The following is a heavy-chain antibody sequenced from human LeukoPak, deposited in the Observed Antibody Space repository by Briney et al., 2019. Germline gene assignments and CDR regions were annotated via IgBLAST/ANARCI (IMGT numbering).Heavy chain of an antibody. CDR2: IYYTRST. V-gene: IGHV4-39*01. J-gene: IGHJ2*01. D-gene: IGHD3-22*01. Sequence: PSETLSLTCTVSGGSISSSSYYWGWIRQPPGKGLEWIGSIYYTRSTYYNPSLKSRVTISVDTSKNQFSLKLTSVTAADTAVYYCARGVTMIVVVIHDWYFDLWGRGTPVTVSS. CDR1: GGSISSSSYY. CDR3: ARGVTMIVVVIHDWYFDL.